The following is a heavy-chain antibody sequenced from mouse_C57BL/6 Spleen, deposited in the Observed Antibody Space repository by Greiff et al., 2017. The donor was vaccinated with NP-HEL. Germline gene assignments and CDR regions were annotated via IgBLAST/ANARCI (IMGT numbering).Heavy chain of an antibody. CDR1: GFNIKDYY. CDR3: TTPGGYPWFAY. Sequence: VQLKESGAELVRPGASVKLSCTASGFNIKDYYMHWVKQRPEQGLEWIGRIDPEDGDTAYAPKFQGKATMTADTASNTAYLQLSSLTSEDTAVYYCTTPGGYPWFAYWGQGTLVTVSA. V-gene: IGHV14-1*01. J-gene: IGHJ3*01. CDR2: IDPEDGDT. D-gene: IGHD2-2*01.